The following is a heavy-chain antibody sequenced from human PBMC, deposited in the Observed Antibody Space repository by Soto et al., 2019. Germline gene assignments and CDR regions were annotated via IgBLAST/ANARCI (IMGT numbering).Heavy chain of an antibody. CDR2: IYYSGST. CDR1: CGSISNGGYY. J-gene: IGHJ4*02. V-gene: IGHV4-31*03. Sequence: SEPLSLTCTVACGSISNGGYYWSWISQNPGKGLEWIGYIYYSGSTYYNPSLKSRVTISVDTSKNQFSLKLSSVTAADTAVYYCARGWELEVTRGPNYYFDYWGQGTLVTVSS. CDR3: ARGWELEVTRGPNYYFDY. D-gene: IGHD1-26*01.